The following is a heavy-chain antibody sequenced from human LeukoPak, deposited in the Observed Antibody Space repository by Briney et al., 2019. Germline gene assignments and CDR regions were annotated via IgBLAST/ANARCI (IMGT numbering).Heavy chain of an antibody. CDR3: ARVGYSYGYFDY. CDR2: IYHSGST. Sequence: SQTLSLTCAVSGGSISSGGYSWSWIRQTPGKGLEWIGYIYHSGSTYYNPSLKSRVTISVGRSKNQFSLKLSSVTAADTAVYYCARVGYSYGYFDYWGQGTLVTVSS. J-gene: IGHJ4*02. CDR1: GGSISSGGYS. V-gene: IGHV4-30-2*01. D-gene: IGHD5-18*01.